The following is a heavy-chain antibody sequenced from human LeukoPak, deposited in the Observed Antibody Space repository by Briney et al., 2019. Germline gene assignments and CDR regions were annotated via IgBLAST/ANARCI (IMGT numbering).Heavy chain of an antibody. CDR1: GINFSDYA. CDR2: ISADGGST. Sequence: QPGGSPRISCVVSGINFSDYAMQWVRQPPGEGLEWVSLISADGGSTFSADSVKGRFSISRDNSKNSLYLQMNSLRSEDTAMYYCAKESGKFDYWGQGTLVAVSS. V-gene: IGHV3-43*02. CDR3: AKESGKFDY. J-gene: IGHJ4*02.